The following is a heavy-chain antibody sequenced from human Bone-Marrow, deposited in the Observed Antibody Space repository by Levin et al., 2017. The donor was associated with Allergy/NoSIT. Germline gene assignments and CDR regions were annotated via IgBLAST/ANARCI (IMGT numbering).Heavy chain of an antibody. V-gene: IGHV3-30*18. CDR2: ISYDGSNK. D-gene: IGHD5-24*01. CDR3: AKGGSRMAHYRNWFDP. Sequence: GGSLRLSCAASGFTFSSYGMHWVRQAPGKGLEWVAVISYDGSNKYYADSVKGRFTISRDNSKNTLYLQMNSLRAEDTAVYYCAKGGSRMAHYRNWFDPWGQGTLVTVSS. CDR1: GFTFSSYG. J-gene: IGHJ5*02.